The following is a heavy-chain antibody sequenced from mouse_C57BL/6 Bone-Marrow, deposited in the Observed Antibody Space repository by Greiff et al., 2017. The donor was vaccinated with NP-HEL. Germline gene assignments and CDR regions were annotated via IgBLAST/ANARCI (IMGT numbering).Heavy chain of an antibody. CDR3: ARGGYFDV. Sequence: VQLQQSGAELVRPGTSVKVSCKASGYAFTNYLIEWVKQRPGQGLEWIGVINPGSGGTNYNEKFKGKATLTADKSSSTAYMQLSSLTSEAAAVYFCARGGYFDVWGTGTTVTVSS. J-gene: IGHJ1*03. CDR1: GYAFTNYL. V-gene: IGHV1-54*01. CDR2: INPGSGGT.